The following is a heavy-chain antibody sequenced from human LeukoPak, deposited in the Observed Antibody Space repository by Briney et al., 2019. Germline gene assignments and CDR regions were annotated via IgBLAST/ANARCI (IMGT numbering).Heavy chain of an antibody. CDR3: SRLGDTAMYYYMDV. CDR2: IKQDGSEK. J-gene: IGHJ6*03. CDR1: GFTFSSYW. Sequence: PGGSLRLSCAASGFTFSSYWMSWVRQAPGQGREWVAKIKQDGSEKYYVDSVKGRFTISRDNAKNSLYLQMNSLRAEETAVEFRSRLGDTAMYYYMDVWGRGTTVTVSS. V-gene: IGHV3-7*01. D-gene: IGHD5-18*01.